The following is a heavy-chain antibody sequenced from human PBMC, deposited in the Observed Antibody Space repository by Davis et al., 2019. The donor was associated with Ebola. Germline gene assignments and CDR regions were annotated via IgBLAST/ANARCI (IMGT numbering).Heavy chain of an antibody. V-gene: IGHV3-23*01. J-gene: IGHJ4*02. CDR3: AKGTYKTSGLNGFDY. CDR1: GFTFSSSA. D-gene: IGHD3-10*01. CDR2: ISGSGGST. Sequence: GESLKISCVTSGFTFSSSAMNWVRQAPGMGLEWVSTISGSGGSTYYGESVKGRFTISRDNSKNTLYLQMNSLRAEDTAVYYCAKGTYKTSGLNGFDYWGQGTLVTVSS.